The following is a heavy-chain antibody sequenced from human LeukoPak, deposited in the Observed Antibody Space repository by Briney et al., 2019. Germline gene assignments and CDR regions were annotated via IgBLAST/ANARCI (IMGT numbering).Heavy chain of an antibody. J-gene: IGHJ3*02. D-gene: IGHD6-19*01. CDR3: ARAVHPGIAVDGFAFDI. CDR2: ISSSSSYI. V-gene: IGHV3-11*06. Sequence: KSGGSLRLSCAASGFTFSDYYMSWIRQAPGKGLEWVSSISSSSSYIYYADSVKGRFTISRDNAKNSLYLQMNSLRAEDTAVYYCARAVHPGIAVDGFAFDIWGQGTMVTVSS. CDR1: GFTFSDYY.